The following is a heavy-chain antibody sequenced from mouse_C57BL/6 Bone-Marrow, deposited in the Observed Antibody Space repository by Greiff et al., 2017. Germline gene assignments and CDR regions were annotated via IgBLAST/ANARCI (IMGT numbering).Heavy chain of an antibody. CDR3: ASGNSPWYFDV. J-gene: IGHJ1*03. V-gene: IGHV14-2*01. CDR2: IDPEDGET. D-gene: IGHD4-1*01. Sequence: EVQLQQSGAELVKPGASVKLSCTASGFNIKDYYMHWVKQRTEQGLEWIGRIDPEDGETKYAPNFQGKATITSDTSSNTASLQLSSLTSEDTAVYYCASGNSPWYFDVWGTGTTVTVSS. CDR1: GFNIKDYY.